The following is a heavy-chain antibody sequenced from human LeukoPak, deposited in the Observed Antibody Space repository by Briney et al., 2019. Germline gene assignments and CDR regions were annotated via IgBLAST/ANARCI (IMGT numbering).Heavy chain of an antibody. CDR1: GYTFTTYG. V-gene: IGHV1-18*01. J-gene: IGHJ5*02. D-gene: IGHD6-13*01. CDR2: ISAYNGNT. CDR3: AREASTSWPNWFDP. Sequence: ASVKVSCKASGYTFTTYGISWVRQAPGQGLEWMGWISAYNGNTKYAQNLWDRVTMTTDTSTGTAYMELRGLRSDDTAMYYCAREASTSWPNWFDPWGRGTLVTVSS.